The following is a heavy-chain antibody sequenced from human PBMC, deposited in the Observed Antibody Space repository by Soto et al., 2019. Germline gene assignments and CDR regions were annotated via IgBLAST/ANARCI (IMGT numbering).Heavy chain of an antibody. CDR1: GFTFSSYE. V-gene: IGHV3-48*03. CDR3: ARDTLGGYYDFWSGYSPGPYYYYGMDV. D-gene: IGHD3-3*01. J-gene: IGHJ6*02. Sequence: GGSLRLSCAASGFTFSSYEMNWVRQAPGKGLEWVSYISSSGSTIYYADSVKGRFTISRDNAKNSLYLQMNSLRAEDTAVYYCARDTLGGYYDFWSGYSPGPYYYYGMDVWGQGTTVTVSS. CDR2: ISSSGSTI.